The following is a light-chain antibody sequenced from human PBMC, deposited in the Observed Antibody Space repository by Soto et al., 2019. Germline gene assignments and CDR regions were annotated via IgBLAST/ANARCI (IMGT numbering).Light chain of an antibody. J-gene: IGKJ5*01. CDR1: QSISTY. Sequence: EIVLTQSPATLSLSPGERATLSCRASQSISTYLAWYQQKPGQAPRLLIYDVYNRATGLPARFSGSGSGTDFTLTISSLEPEDFAVYYCQQRRNWPSTFGQGTRLEIK. V-gene: IGKV3-11*01. CDR3: QQRRNWPST. CDR2: DVY.